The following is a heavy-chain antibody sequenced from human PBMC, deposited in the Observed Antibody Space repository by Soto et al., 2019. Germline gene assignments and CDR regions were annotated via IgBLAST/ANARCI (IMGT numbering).Heavy chain of an antibody. CDR1: GGTFSSYA. V-gene: IGHV1-69*01. J-gene: IGHJ6*02. CDR3: ARVRQLVRPLIFYCYGMDV. CDR2: IIPILGTA. D-gene: IGHD6-13*01. Sequence: VPLVQSGAEVKKPGSSVKVSCKASGGTFSSYAISWVRQAPGQGLEWMGGIIPILGTANYAQKFQGRVTLTADESTTTAYMELSSLRAEDTAVYYCARVRQLVRPLIFYCYGMDVWGQGTTVTVSS.